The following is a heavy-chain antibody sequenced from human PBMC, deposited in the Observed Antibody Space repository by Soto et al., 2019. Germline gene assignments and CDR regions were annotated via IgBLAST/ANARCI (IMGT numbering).Heavy chain of an antibody. J-gene: IGHJ4*02. V-gene: IGHV3-23*01. CDR1: GFTFSNYA. CDR3: AKRAPRPAMYFDY. Sequence: AGGSLRLSCAASGFTFSNYAMSWVRQAPGKGLEWVSTFGFDGYTYYADSVRGRFTISRDNSKNTLYLQMNSLTAEDTAVYYCAKRAPRPAMYFDYWGQGTLVTVSS. CDR2: FGFDGYT. D-gene: IGHD5-18*01.